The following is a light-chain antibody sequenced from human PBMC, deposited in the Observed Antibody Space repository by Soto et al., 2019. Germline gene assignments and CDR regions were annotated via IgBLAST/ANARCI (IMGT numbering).Light chain of an antibody. CDR2: AAS. CDR1: QGFSSW. V-gene: IGKV1-12*01. J-gene: IGKJ4*01. CDR3: HQANSFPLT. Sequence: DIQMTQSPSFVSASVGDRVTITCRASQGFSSWLAWYQQKPGQAPKLLIYAASSLQSGVPSSFSGSESGTDFTLTISSLEPGEFATFYCHQANSFPLTFGGGTKVEI.